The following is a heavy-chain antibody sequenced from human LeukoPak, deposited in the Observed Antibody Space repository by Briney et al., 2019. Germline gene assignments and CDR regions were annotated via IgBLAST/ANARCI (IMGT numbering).Heavy chain of an antibody. J-gene: IGHJ4*02. CDR3: AKTDGSRFDY. CDR1: GFTFSSYE. Sequence: GGSLRLSCAASGFTFSSYEMNWVRQAPGKGLEWVSYISSSGSTIYYADSVKGRFTISRDNSKNTLYLQMNSLRAEDAAVYYCAKTDGSRFDYWGQGTLVTVSS. V-gene: IGHV3-48*03. CDR2: ISSSGSTI. D-gene: IGHD1-26*01.